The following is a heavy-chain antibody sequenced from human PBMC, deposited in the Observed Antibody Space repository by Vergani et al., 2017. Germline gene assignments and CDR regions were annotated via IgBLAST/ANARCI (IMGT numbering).Heavy chain of an antibody. CDR3: TTPTKWELRYYFDY. CDR2: IRNKAYGGTT. J-gene: IGHJ4*02. V-gene: IGHV3-49*04. Sequence: EVQLVESGGGLVPPGRSLRLSCAASGFSFGDCAMTWVRQAPGKGLEWVAFIRNKAYGGTTEYAASVKGRFTISRDDSKNTLYLQMNSLKTEDTAVYYCTTPTKWELRYYFDYWGQGTLVTVSS. D-gene: IGHD3-9*01. CDR1: GFSFGDCA.